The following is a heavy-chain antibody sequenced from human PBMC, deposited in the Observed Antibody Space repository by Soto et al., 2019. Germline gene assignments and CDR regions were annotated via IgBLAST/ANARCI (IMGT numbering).Heavy chain of an antibody. CDR2: ISAYNGNT. CDR1: GYTFTSYG. D-gene: IGHD3-16*02. J-gene: IGHJ6*02. V-gene: IGHV1-18*01. Sequence: QVQLVQSGAEVKKPGASVKVSCKASGYTFTSYGISWVRQAPGQGLEWMGWISAYNGNTNYAQKLQGRVTMTTDTSPSTAYMELRSLGSADTAVYYCARVPIMITFGGVIVIRGRGGPGGYYGMDVWGQGTTVTVSS. CDR3: ARVPIMITFGGVIVIRGRGGPGGYYGMDV.